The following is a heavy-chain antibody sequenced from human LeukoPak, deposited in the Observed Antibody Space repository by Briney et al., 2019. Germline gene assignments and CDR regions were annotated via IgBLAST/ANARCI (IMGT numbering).Heavy chain of an antibody. V-gene: IGHV3-21*01. D-gene: IGHD2-15*01. CDR1: GFTFSSYS. CDR2: ISSSSSYI. Sequence: GGSLRLSCAASGFTFSSYSMNWVRQAPGEGLEWVSSISSSSSYIYYADSVKGRFTISRDNAKNSPYLQMNSLRAEDTAVYYCAREVAAAPNWFDPWGQGTLVTVSS. CDR3: AREVAAAPNWFDP. J-gene: IGHJ5*02.